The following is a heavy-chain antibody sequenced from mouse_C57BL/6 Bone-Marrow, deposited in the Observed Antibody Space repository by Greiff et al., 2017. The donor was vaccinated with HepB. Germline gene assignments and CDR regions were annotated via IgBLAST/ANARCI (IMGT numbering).Heavy chain of an antibody. Sequence: EVKLMESEGGLVQPGSSMKLSCTASGFTFSDYYMAWVRQVPEKGLEWVANINYDGSSTYYLDSLKSRFIISRDNAKNILYQQMSSLKSEDTATYYCARDEGTTADWDFDGWGTGTTVTVST. V-gene: IGHV5-16*01. D-gene: IGHD1-2*01. CDR2: INYDGSST. J-gene: IGHJ1*03. CDR3: ARDEGTTADWDFDG. CDR1: GFTFSDYY.